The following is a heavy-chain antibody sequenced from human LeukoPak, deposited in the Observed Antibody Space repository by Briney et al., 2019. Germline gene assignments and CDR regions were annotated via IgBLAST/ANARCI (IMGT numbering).Heavy chain of an antibody. J-gene: IGHJ4*02. D-gene: IGHD1-26*01. CDR3: ARAPSGVSFDY. CDR1: GGTISTSSYY. CDR2: VFYSGST. Sequence: SETLSLTCTVSGGTISTSSYYFAWIRQAPGKGLEWNGSVFYSGSTYYHPSLESLVTITIDTSKNQFSLTLNSVTAADTAVYYCARAPSGVSFDYWGQGTLVTVSS. V-gene: IGHV4-39*07.